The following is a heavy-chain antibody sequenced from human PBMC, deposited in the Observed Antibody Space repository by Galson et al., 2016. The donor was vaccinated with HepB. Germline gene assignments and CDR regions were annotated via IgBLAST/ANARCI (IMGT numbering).Heavy chain of an antibody. CDR2: IYSGGST. J-gene: IGHJ4*02. D-gene: IGHD3-10*01. V-gene: IGHV3-53*01. CDR1: GVTVSNNH. CDR3: ARESDYNIHSFDY. Sequence: SLRLSCAASGVTVSNNHMSWVRQAPGKGPEWVSVIYSGGSTHYTDSVKGRFTISRDNSKNTLDLQMSSLRVEDTAVYYCARESDYNIHSFDYWGQGTLVTVSS.